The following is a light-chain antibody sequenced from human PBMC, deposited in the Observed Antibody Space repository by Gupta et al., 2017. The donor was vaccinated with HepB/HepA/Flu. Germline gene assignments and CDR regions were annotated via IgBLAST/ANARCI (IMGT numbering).Light chain of an antibody. J-gene: IGKJ4*01. CDR1: QSVSSY. CDR2: DAS. CDR3: QQRSNWPPLT. V-gene: IGKV3-11*01. Sequence: EIVLTQSPATLSLSPGERATLSCRASQSVSSYLAWYQQKPGQAPRLLTYDASNRATGIPARFSGSGSGTNFTLTISSLEPEDFAVYYCQQRSNWPPLTFGGGTKVEIK.